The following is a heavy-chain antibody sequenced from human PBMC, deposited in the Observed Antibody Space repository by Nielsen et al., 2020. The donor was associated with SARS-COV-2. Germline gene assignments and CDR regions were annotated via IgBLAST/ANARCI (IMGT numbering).Heavy chain of an antibody. CDR3: ARGRVVVVPALKDFGGWFDP. D-gene: IGHD2-2*01. Sequence: SETLSLTCTVSGGSIISSEYYWGWVRQPPGQGLEWIGYIYYTGSTNYNPSLKSRVTISVDTSKNQFSLKLSSVTAADTAVYYCARGRVVVVPALKDFGGWFDPWGQGTLVTVSS. CDR1: GGSIISSEYY. CDR2: IYYTGST. V-gene: IGHV4-61*05. J-gene: IGHJ5*02.